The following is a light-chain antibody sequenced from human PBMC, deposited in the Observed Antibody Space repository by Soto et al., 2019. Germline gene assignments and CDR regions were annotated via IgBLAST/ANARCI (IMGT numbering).Light chain of an antibody. J-gene: IGLJ1*01. Sequence: QPVLTQPPSASGTPGQRVTISCSGSSSNIGSNYVYWYQQFPGTAPKLLIYTNNQRPSGVPDRFSGSKSGTSASLAISGLWSEDEADYYCAAWDDSLSGYVFGTGTKVTVL. CDR1: SSNIGSNY. CDR2: TNN. CDR3: AAWDDSLSGYV. V-gene: IGLV1-47*03.